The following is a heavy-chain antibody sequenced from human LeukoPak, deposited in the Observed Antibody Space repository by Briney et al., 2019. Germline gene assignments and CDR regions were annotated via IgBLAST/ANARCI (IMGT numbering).Heavy chain of an antibody. CDR2: IFSTGST. J-gene: IGHJ4*02. CDR3: AREMDYYDSSGYGPFDY. D-gene: IGHD3-22*01. Sequence: SETLSLICTVSGGSISSYYRSWIRQHPGKGLEWIGYIFSTGSTNYNPSLKSRVTISVDTSKNQFSLKLSSVTAADTAVYYCAREMDYYDSSGYGPFDYWGQGTLVTVSS. V-gene: IGHV4-59*01. CDR1: GGSISSYY.